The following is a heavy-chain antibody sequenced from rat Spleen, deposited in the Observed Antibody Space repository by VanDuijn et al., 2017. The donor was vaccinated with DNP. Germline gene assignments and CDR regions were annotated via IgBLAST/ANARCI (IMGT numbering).Heavy chain of an antibody. CDR3: ARPEY. CDR1: GFTFSAFY. D-gene: IGHD1-11*01. CDR2: IGSPAYAP. Sequence: EVQLVESGGGLVQPGRSLKLSCAASGFTFSAFYMAWVRQAPARGLEWVAYIGSPAYAPYHGDSVKGRFTISRDNAKSTLYLQMTSLRSEDMATYYSARPEYWGQGVMVTVSS. V-gene: IGHV5-22*01. J-gene: IGHJ2*01.